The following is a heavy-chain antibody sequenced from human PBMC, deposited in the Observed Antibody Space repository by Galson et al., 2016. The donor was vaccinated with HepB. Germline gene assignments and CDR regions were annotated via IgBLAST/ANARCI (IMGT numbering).Heavy chain of an antibody. D-gene: IGHD3-10*01. CDR1: GYSFNTYW. J-gene: IGHJ4*02. CDR2: IYPDDPET. Sequence: QSGAEVKKAGESLKISCKGSGYSFNTYWIGWVRQVPGKGLEWVGIIYPDDPETRYSPAFQGQVTISADKSTSTAFLQWTSLKASDSAIYYCAISLWFGEMFHVGFDYWGQGSLVTVSP. V-gene: IGHV5-51*01. CDR3: AISLWFGEMFHVGFDY.